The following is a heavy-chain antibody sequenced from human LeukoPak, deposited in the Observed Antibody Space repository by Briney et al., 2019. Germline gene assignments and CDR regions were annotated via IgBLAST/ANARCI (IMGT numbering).Heavy chain of an antibody. J-gene: IGHJ4*02. D-gene: IGHD1-26*01. Sequence: ASVKVSCKVSGYTLTELSMHWVRQAPGKGLEWMGGSDPEDGETIYAQKFQGRVTITSNTSISTAYMELSSLRSEDTAIYYCATSSGNYHFDYWGQGTLVTVSS. CDR3: ATSSGNYHFDY. CDR2: SDPEDGET. V-gene: IGHV1-24*01. CDR1: GYTLTELS.